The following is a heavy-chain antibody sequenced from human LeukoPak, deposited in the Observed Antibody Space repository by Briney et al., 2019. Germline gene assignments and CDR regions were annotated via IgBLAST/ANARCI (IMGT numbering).Heavy chain of an antibody. CDR1: GFTFNTHA. V-gene: IGHV3-30*18. CDR3: AKRSSGGYLVPTFVY. CDR2: ISYDGSNK. D-gene: IGHD6-19*01. J-gene: IGHJ4*02. Sequence: GRSLRLSCAASGFTFNTHAMDWVRQAPGKGLEWLADISYDGSNKYYADSVKGRFTISRDNSKNTLYLQMNNLRGEDTAVYYCAKRSSGGYLVPTFVYWGQGTLVTVSS.